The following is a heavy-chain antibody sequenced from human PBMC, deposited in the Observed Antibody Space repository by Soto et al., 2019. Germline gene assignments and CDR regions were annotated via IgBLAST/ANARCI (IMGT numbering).Heavy chain of an antibody. V-gene: IGHV4-39*02. J-gene: IGHJ4*02. CDR3: ARLGGLTEFSGPLYKYEH. CDR1: GGSVFTSSAY. CDR2: IFYSGTT. D-gene: IGHD3-16*01. Sequence: PSETLSLTCTVSGGSVFTSSAYWGWIRQPPGKGLEWIGHIFYSGTTYYNPSLGSRVTMSLNTSKNNFSLSLSSVTAADTAVYYCARLGGLTEFSGPLYKYEHWGRGILVTVSS.